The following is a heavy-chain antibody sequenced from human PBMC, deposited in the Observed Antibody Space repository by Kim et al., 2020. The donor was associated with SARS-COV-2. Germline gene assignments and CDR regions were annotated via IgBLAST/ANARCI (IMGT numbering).Heavy chain of an antibody. Sequence: GGSLRLSCAASGFTFSSYGMHWVRQAPGKGLEWVAVISYDGSNKYYADSVKGRFTISRDNSKNTLYLQMNSLRAEDTAVYYCAKVIEGYSYGPMSGGYYGMDVWGQGTTVTVSS. CDR3: AKVIEGYSYGPMSGGYYGMDV. V-gene: IGHV3-30*18. D-gene: IGHD5-18*01. J-gene: IGHJ6*02. CDR1: GFTFSSYG. CDR2: ISYDGSNK.